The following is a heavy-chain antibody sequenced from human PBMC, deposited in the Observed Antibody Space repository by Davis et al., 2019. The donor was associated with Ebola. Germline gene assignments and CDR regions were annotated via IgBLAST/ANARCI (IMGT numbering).Heavy chain of an antibody. CDR3: ARVAEWSGYYTGPRFDY. CDR1: VYTFTGYY. J-gene: IGHJ4*02. D-gene: IGHD3-3*01. CDR2: INPNSCST. Sequence: ASVTVSCKASVYTFTGYYMHWLRPPPGQGLEWMGWINPNSCSTNYEQKFQGRVTMTRDTSISTAYMELGRLRSDDTAVYYCARVAEWSGYYTGPRFDYWGQGTLVTVSS. V-gene: IGHV1-2*02.